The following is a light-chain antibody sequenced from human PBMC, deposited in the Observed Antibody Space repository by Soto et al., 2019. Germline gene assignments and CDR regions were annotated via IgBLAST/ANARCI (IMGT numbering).Light chain of an antibody. J-gene: IGLJ3*02. CDR3: LLYIRSGSGV. Sequence: QTVVTQEPSFSVSPGGTVTLTCGLTSGSVSSSDYPSWYQQTPGQPPRTLLYSTSSRSSGVPDRFSGSIVGNKAALTITGAQAEDESTYYCLLYIRSGSGVFGGGTKLTVL. V-gene: IGLV8-61*01. CDR2: STS. CDR1: SGSVSSSDY.